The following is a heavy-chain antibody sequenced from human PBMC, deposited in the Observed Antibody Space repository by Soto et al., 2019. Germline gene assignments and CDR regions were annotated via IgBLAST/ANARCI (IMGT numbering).Heavy chain of an antibody. CDR1: GFTFSSYA. CDR2: ISAGSTNT. V-gene: IGHV3-23*01. Sequence: GGSLRLSCAASGFTFSSYAMSWVRQAPGKGLEWVSSISAGSTNTVYADSVKGRFTVSRDNSKNTLFLQMNSLRAEDTAVYYCAGAFDFWGQGTMVTVSS. CDR3: AGAFDF. J-gene: IGHJ3*01.